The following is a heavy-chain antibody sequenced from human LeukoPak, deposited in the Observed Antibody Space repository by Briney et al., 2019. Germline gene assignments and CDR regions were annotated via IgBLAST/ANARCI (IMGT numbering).Heavy chain of an antibody. D-gene: IGHD7-27*01. Sequence: ASVKVSCKAPGYTFTSYDFNWVRQATGQRPEWKGWMSPNSGDTGYAQKFQDRVTMTRNTSISTAYMELSSLRSDDTAVYYCARGPPNWGYDYWGPGTLVTVSS. J-gene: IGHJ4*02. CDR1: GYTFTSYD. CDR3: ARGPPNWGYDY. V-gene: IGHV1-8*01. CDR2: MSPNSGDT.